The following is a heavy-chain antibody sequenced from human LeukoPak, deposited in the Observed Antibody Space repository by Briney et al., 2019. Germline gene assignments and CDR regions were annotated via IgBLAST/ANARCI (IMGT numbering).Heavy chain of an antibody. Sequence: SETLSLTCAVYGGSFSGYYWSWIRQPPGKGLEWIGEINHSGSTNYNPSLKSRVTISVDTSKNQFSLKLSSVTAADTAVYYCARGSPWDYVLDYWGQGTLVTVSS. CDR3: ARGSPWDYVLDY. CDR1: GGSFSGYY. D-gene: IGHD4-17*01. J-gene: IGHJ4*02. CDR2: INHSGST. V-gene: IGHV4-34*01.